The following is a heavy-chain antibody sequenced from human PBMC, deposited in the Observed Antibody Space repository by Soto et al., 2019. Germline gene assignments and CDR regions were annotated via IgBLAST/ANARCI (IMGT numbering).Heavy chain of an antibody. D-gene: IGHD6-19*01. CDR1: GYTFTSYA. CDR3: ARDQIAVAGTYVDY. V-gene: IGHV1-3*01. Sequence: ASVKVSCKASGYTFTSYAMHWVRQAPGQRLEWMGWINAGNGNTKYSQKFQGRVTITRDTSASTAYMELSSLRSEDTAVYYCARDQIAVAGTYVDYWGQGTLVTVSS. J-gene: IGHJ4*02. CDR2: INAGNGNT.